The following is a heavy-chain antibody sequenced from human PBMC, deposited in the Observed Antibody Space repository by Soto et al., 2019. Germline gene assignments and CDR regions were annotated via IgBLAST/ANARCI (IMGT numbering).Heavy chain of an antibody. CDR2: ISGSGGST. CDR1: GFTFSSYA. D-gene: IGHD5-18*01. CDR3: PKAGGYSYARNRPFDY. Sequence: GGSLRLSCAASGFTFSSYAMSWVRQAPGKGLEWVSAISGSGGSTYYADSVKGRFTISRDNSKNTLYLQMNSLRAEDTAVYYCPKAGGYSYARNRPFDYWGQGTLVTVSS. J-gene: IGHJ4*02. V-gene: IGHV3-23*01.